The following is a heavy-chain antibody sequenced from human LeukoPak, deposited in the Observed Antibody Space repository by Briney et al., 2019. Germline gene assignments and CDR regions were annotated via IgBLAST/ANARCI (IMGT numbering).Heavy chain of an antibody. D-gene: IGHD6-13*01. CDR1: GGSISSYY. V-gene: IGHV4-59*01. Sequence: SETLSLTCTASGGSISSYYWSWIRQPPGKGLEWIGYIYYSGSTNYNPSLKSRVTISVDTSKNQFSLKLSSVTAADTAVYYCARLRYSSSWTFDYWGQGTLVTVSS. CDR2: IYYSGST. J-gene: IGHJ4*02. CDR3: ARLRYSSSWTFDY.